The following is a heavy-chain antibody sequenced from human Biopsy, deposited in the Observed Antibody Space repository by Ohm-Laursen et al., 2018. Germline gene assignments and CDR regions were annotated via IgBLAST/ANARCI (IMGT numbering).Heavy chain of an antibody. CDR3: ARDRDRRGWFDP. Sequence: TLSLTCTVSGGSLSSYSWSWIRQPAGKGLEWIGQIYTSGITNYNPSLKSRVIMSVDTSKNKFSLRVSSVTAADTAVYYCARDRDRRGWFDPWGQGTLVTVSS. D-gene: IGHD1-14*01. V-gene: IGHV4-4*07. CDR2: IYTSGIT. CDR1: GGSLSSYS. J-gene: IGHJ5*02.